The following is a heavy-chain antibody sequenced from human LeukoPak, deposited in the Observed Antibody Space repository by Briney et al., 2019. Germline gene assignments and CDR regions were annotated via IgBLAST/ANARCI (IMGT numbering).Heavy chain of an antibody. CDR2: ISWNSGRL. J-gene: IGHJ4*02. CDR3: VTWSGPAPEPLNF. V-gene: IGHV3-9*01. CDR1: GLTFDDEA. D-gene: IGHD3-3*01. Sequence: GGSLRVSCAASGLTFDDEAMHGVGQAAGKGLEGVSGISWNSGRLVYADSANRRFPISRHNAKHSLYLQINSLSAEATAVYYCVTWSGPAPEPLNFWGQGTLLAASS.